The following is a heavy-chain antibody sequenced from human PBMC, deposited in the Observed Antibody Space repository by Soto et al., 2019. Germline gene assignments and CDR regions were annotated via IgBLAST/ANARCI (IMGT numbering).Heavy chain of an antibody. CDR3: ARDPQGYYFDY. J-gene: IGHJ4*02. CDR2: IYYSGST. V-gene: IGHV4-59*01. CDR1: GGSISSYY. Sequence: SETLSLTCTVSGGSISSYYWSWIRQPPGKGLEWIGYIYYSGSTNYNPSLKSRVTISVDTSKNQFSLKVSSVTAADTAVYYCARDPQGYYFDYWGQGTLVTVSS.